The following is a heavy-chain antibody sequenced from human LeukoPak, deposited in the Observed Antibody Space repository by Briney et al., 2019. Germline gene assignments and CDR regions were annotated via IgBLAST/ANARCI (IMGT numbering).Heavy chain of an antibody. Sequence: SQTLSLTCTVSGGSISSSGYYWSWLRQHPGKGLEWIGYIYYSGTTYYNPSLKSRVTISVDTSKNQFSLKLFSVTAADTAVYYCAREDYYDSSGYLDYWGQGTLVTVSS. CDR2: IYYSGTT. D-gene: IGHD3-22*01. CDR1: GGSISSSGYY. CDR3: AREDYYDSSGYLDY. V-gene: IGHV4-31*03. J-gene: IGHJ4*02.